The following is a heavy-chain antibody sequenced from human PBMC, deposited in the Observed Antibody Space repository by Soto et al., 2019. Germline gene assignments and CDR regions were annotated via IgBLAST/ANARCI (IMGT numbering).Heavy chain of an antibody. CDR3: ARDDSSSWFSSYYYGMDV. J-gene: IGHJ6*02. CDR1: GYTFTGYY. D-gene: IGHD6-13*01. CDR2: INPNSGGT. Sequence: ASVKVSCKASGYTFTGYYIHWVRQAPGQGLEWMGWINPNSGGTNYAQKFQGRVTMTRDTSISTAYMELSRLRSDDTAVYYCARDDSSSWFSSYYYGMDVWGQGTTVTVSS. V-gene: IGHV1-2*02.